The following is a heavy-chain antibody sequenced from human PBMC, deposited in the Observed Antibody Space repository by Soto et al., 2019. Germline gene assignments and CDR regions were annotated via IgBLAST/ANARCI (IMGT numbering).Heavy chain of an antibody. CDR2: INPNSGGT. V-gene: IGHV1-2*04. CDR3: ARSPVIITFGGVIVIAEFDY. J-gene: IGHJ4*02. Sequence: QVQLVHSGAEVKKPGASVKGSCKASGYTFTGYYMHGVRQAPGQGLEWMGWINPNSGGTNYAQKFQGWVTMTGDTSISTAYMELSRLRSDDTAVYYCARSPVIITFGGVIVIAEFDYCGQGTLVTVSS. CDR1: GYTFTGYY. D-gene: IGHD3-16*02.